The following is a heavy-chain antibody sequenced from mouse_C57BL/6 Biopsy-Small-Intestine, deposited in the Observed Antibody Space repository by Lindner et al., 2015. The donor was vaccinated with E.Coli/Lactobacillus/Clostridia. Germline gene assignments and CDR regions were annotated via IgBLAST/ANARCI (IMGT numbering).Heavy chain of an antibody. D-gene: IGHD1-1*01. CDR2: INPNNGGT. V-gene: IGHV1-22*01. Sequence: VQLQESGPELVKPGASVKMSCKASKYTFTDYNIHWVKQSHGKSLEWIGYINPNNGGTSYNQKFKGKATLTVNKSSSTAYMELRSLTSEDSAVYYCARDIYYYGSSPFAYWGQGTLVTVSA. J-gene: IGHJ3*01. CDR1: KYTFTDYN. CDR3: ARDIYYYGSSPFAY.